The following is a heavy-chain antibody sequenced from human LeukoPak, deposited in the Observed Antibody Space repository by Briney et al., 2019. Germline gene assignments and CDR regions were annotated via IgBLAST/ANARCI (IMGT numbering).Heavy chain of an antibody. CDR2: IYYSGST. J-gene: IGHJ4*02. V-gene: IGHV4-31*11. Sequence: PSETLSLTCAVYGGSFSGYYWSWISQHPGKGLEWIGYIYYSGSTYYNPSLKSRVTISVDTSKNQFSLKLSSVTAADTAVYYCARGIITGTAFDYWGQGTLVTVSS. CDR1: GGSFSGYY. CDR3: ARGIITGTAFDY. D-gene: IGHD1-20*01.